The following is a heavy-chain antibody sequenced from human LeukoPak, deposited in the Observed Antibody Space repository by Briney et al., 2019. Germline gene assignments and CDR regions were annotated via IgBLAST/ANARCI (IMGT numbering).Heavy chain of an antibody. CDR1: GFTFSSYS. J-gene: IGHJ4*02. V-gene: IGHV3-23*01. Sequence: GGSLRLSCAASGFTFSSYSMSWVRQPPGKGLEWVGAISGSGGSTYYPDSVKGRSTISRDNSTNTLYLQMNSLRPEDPAVYYCAKRTTITGTTPGYFDYWGQGTLVTVSS. D-gene: IGHD1-20*01. CDR3: AKRTTITGTTPGYFDY. CDR2: ISGSGGST.